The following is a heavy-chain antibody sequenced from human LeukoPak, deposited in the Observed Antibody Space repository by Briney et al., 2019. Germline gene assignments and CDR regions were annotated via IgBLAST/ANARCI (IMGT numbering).Heavy chain of an antibody. CDR2: IYYSGST. J-gene: IGHJ4*02. CDR3: ARSPYYDFWSETAFFDY. Sequence: SETLSLTCTVSGGSISSSSYYWGWIRQPPGKGLEWIGSIYYSGSTYYNPSLKSRVTISVDTSKNQFSLKLSSVTAADTAVYYCARSPYYDFWSETAFFDYWGQGTLVTVSS. D-gene: IGHD3-3*01. CDR1: GGSISSSSYY. V-gene: IGHV4-39*07.